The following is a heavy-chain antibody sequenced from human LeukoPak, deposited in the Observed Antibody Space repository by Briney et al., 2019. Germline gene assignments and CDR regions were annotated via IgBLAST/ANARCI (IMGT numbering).Heavy chain of an antibody. CDR2: ISGHGLIT. CDR1: TFTFSNYW. V-gene: IGHV3-23*01. CDR3: AKATTGSPSRYFDP. Sequence: GGSLRLSCAASTFTFSNYWMSWVRQAPGKGLEWVSVISGHGLITYYADSVKGRFTISRDNSKSTLYLQVSSLRAEDTAVYYCAKATTGSPSRYFDPWGQGTLVTVSS. D-gene: IGHD3-10*01. J-gene: IGHJ5*02.